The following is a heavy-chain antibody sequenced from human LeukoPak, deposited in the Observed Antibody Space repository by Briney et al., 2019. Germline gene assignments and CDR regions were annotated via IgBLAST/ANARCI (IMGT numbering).Heavy chain of an antibody. V-gene: IGHV3-53*01. D-gene: IGHD2-2*01. Sequence: GGSLRLSCAASGFTVSTYYMTWVRQAPGKGLECVSVIYSGDSTYYADSVKGRFTVSRDNSKNTLYLQMNSLRAEDTAMYYCARGLGYCTSTTCLLPFDYWGQGTLVTVSS. J-gene: IGHJ4*02. CDR1: GFTVSTYY. CDR3: ARGLGYCTSTTCLLPFDY. CDR2: IYSGDST.